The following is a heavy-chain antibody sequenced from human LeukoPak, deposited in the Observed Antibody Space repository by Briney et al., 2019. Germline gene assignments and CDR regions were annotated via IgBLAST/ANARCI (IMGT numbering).Heavy chain of an antibody. CDR2: ISAYNGNT. J-gene: IGHJ6*02. V-gene: IGHV1-18*01. CDR3: ARVIIVVDTDYYYGMDV. Sequence: ASVKVSCKASGYTFTSYGISWVRQAPGQGLEWMGWISAYNGNTNYAQKLQGRVTMTTDTSTSTAYMELRSLRSDDTAVYYCARVIIVVDTDYYYGMDVWGQGTTVTASS. D-gene: IGHD2-2*01. CDR1: GYTFTSYG.